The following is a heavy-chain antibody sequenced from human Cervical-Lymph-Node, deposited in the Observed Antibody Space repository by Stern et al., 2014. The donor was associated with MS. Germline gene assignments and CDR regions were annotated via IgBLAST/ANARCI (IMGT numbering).Heavy chain of an antibody. CDR3: AREVGRAEVVLRFYYYGMDV. V-gene: IGHV3-21*01. CDR2: ISRSSSYI. Sequence: DVHLVESGGGLVKPGGSLRLSCAASGFTFSSYSMNWVRQAPGKGLAWVSSISRSSSYIYYADSVKGRFTISRDNAKNSLYLQMNSLRAEDTAVYYCAREVGRAEVVLRFYYYGMDVWGQGTTVTVSS. D-gene: IGHD2-15*01. CDR1: GFTFSSYS. J-gene: IGHJ6*02.